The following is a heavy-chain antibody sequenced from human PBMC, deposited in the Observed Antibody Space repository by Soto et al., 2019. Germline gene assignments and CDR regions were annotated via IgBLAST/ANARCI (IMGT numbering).Heavy chain of an antibody. CDR2: IYYSGTT. CDR1: GASLTSNSYF. CDR3: ARHFSVDHFDY. Sequence: SETLSLTCTVSGASLTSNSYFWAWIRQPPGKGLEWIGSIYYSGTTYHNPSLKSRVTISVDRSNNQFSLKLTSVTAADTAVYYCARHFSVDHFDYWGQGALVTVSS. J-gene: IGHJ4*02. D-gene: IGHD3-9*01. V-gene: IGHV4-39*01.